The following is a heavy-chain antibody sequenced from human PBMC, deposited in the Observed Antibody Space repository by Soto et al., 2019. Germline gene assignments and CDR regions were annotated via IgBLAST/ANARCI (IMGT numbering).Heavy chain of an antibody. Sequence: QVQLVQSGAELKKPGASVKVSCKASGYTFTNYGISWVRQAPGQGLEWMGWINTYHGNTKHAQKLQGRVTMTKDTSTSTAYMELTSLRSDDTAVYYCARSPGYSASWGYFYYGMKIWGQGTTVIVSS. CDR3: ARSPGYSASWGYFYYGMKI. V-gene: IGHV1-18*01. CDR2: INTYHGNT. D-gene: IGHD6-13*01. CDR1: GYTFTNYG. J-gene: IGHJ6*02.